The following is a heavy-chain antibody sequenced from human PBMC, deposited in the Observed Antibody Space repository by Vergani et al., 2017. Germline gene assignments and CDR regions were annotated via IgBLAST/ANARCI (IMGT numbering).Heavy chain of an antibody. J-gene: IGHJ4*02. V-gene: IGHV3-49*04. Sequence: EVQLVESGGGLVPPGRSPRLSCAASGFSFGDYAMTWVRQAPGEGLEWVAFIRNKAYGGTTEYAASVKGRFTISRDDSKRLAYLQLSGLKTEDTAVYFCSRGRGYSFGYSDYWGQGTLVTVSS. D-gene: IGHD5-18*01. CDR3: SRGRGYSFGYSDY. CDR1: GFSFGDYA. CDR2: IRNKAYGGTT.